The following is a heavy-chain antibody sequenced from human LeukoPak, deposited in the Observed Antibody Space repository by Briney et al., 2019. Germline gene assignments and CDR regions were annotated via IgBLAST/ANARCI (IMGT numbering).Heavy chain of an antibody. D-gene: IGHD6-13*01. CDR1: GFTFSSYS. Sequence: GGSLRLSCAASGFTFSSYSMNWVRQAPGKGLEWVSSISSSSSYIYYADSVKGRFTISRDNAKNSLYLQMNSLRAEDTAVYYRARAEPEGAGKAYYWGPGTLVTV. CDR2: ISSSSSYI. CDR3: ARAEPEGAGKAYY. J-gene: IGHJ4*02. V-gene: IGHV3-21*01.